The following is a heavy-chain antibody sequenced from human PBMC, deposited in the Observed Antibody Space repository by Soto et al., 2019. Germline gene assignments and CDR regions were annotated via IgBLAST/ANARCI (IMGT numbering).Heavy chain of an antibody. CDR3: ATSGGGWYLY. CDR2: LNPNSGDT. J-gene: IGHJ4*02. V-gene: IGHV1-8*01. Sequence: QVQLVQSGAEVKKPGASVKVSCKASGYTFSSYDINWVRQATGQGLEWMGWLNPNSGDTGYAQKLQGRVTLTRNTSINTAYIELSRLTSDGTAVYYCATSGGGWYLYWGQGTLVTVSS. D-gene: IGHD6-19*01. CDR1: GYTFSSYD.